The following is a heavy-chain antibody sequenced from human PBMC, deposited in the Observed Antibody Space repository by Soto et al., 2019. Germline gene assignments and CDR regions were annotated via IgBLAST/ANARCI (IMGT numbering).Heavy chain of an antibody. CDR1: GFTFSSYA. J-gene: IGHJ3*02. CDR2: ISGSGGST. V-gene: IGHV3-23*01. CDR3: AKDRDPIAAAGTGAFDI. Sequence: EGSLRLSCAASGFTFSSYAMSWVRQAPGKGLEWVSAISGSGGSTYYADSVKGRFTISRDNSKNTLYLQMNSLRAEDTAVYYCAKDRDPIAAAGTGAFDIWGQGTMVTVSS. D-gene: IGHD6-13*01.